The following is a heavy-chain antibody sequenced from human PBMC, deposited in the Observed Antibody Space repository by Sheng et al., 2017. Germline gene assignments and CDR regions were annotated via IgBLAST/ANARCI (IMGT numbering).Heavy chain of an antibody. D-gene: IGHD6-13*01. CDR3: ARGSAAAGNLGAYYFDY. CDR1: GGSFSGYY. J-gene: IGHJ4*02. CDR2: INHSGST. V-gene: IGHV4-34*01. Sequence: QVQLQQWGAGLLKPSETLSLTCAVYGGSFSGYYWSWIRQPPGKGLEWIGEINHSGSTNYNPSLKSRVTISVDTSKNQFSLKLSSVTAADTAVYYCARGSAAAGNLGAYYFDYWGQGTLVTVSS.